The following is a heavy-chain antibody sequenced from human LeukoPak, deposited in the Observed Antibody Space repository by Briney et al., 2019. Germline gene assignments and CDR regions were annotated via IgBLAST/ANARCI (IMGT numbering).Heavy chain of an antibody. CDR1: GFTFSDYY. J-gene: IGHJ5*02. CDR3: ARVRDYDSSNWFDP. Sequence: GGSLRLSCAASGFTFSDYYMSWIRQAPGKGLEWVSCISRSGSTIYYADSVKGRITISRDNAKNSLYLQMNSLRAEDTAVYYCARVRDYDSSNWFDPWGQGTLVSVSS. CDR2: ISRSGSTI. D-gene: IGHD3-22*01. V-gene: IGHV3-11*01.